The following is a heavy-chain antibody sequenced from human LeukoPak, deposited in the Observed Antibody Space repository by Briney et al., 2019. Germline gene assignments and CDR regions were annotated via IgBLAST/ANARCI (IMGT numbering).Heavy chain of an antibody. J-gene: IGHJ4*02. Sequence: GRSLRLSCAASGFTFSSYEMNWVRQAPGKGLEWVSCNNSGGGSLYYADSVKGRFTISRDNAKNSLYLQMNSLRAEDTAVYYCAGVYRCSTSCSYFDYWGQGTLVTVSS. CDR1: GFTFSSYE. CDR3: AGVYRCSTSCSYFDY. D-gene: IGHD2-2*01. CDR2: NNSGGGSL. V-gene: IGHV3-48*03.